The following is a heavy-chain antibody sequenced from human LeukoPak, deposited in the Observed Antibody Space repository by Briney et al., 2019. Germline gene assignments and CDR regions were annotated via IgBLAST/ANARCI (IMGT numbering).Heavy chain of an antibody. V-gene: IGHV4-59*02. CDR1: GGSVPIYY. J-gene: IGHJ5*02. CDR2: TYYNGSP. Sequence: SSETLSLTCTVSGGSVPIYYWHWIRQPPGKGLELIGYTYYNGSPDYNPSLKGRVTISLDTSKNQISLKLSSVTAADTAVYYCAVCYGGATTNWFDPWGQGTLVTVSS. CDR3: AVCYGGATTNWFDP. D-gene: IGHD1-26*01.